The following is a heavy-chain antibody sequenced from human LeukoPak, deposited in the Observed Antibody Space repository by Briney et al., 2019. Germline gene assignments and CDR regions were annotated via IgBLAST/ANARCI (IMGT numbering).Heavy chain of an antibody. J-gene: IGHJ4*02. CDR2: ISSSSSTI. CDR1: GFTFSSYS. CDR3: ARGPQDFGWLFIFDD. V-gene: IGHV3-48*02. Sequence: VQPGRSLRLSCAASGFTFSSYSLNWVRQAPGKGLEWVSYISSSSSTIYYADSVKGRFTISRDNAKNSLYLQMNSLRDEDTAVYYCARGPQDFGWLFIFDDWGQGTLVTVSS. D-gene: IGHD3-9*01.